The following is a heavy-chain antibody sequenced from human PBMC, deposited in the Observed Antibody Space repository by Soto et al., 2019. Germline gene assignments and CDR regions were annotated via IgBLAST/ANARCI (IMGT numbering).Heavy chain of an antibody. CDR1: GFTFDDYA. Sequence: GGSLRLSCAASGFTFDDYAMHWVRQAPGKGLEWVSGISWNSGSIGYADSVKGRFTISRDNAKNSLYLQMNSLRAEDTALYYCAKDTGAYYDYIWGSYRPPNPPDIWGQGTMVTVSS. J-gene: IGHJ3*02. D-gene: IGHD3-16*02. V-gene: IGHV3-9*01. CDR2: ISWNSGSI. CDR3: AKDTGAYYDYIWGSYRPPNPPDI.